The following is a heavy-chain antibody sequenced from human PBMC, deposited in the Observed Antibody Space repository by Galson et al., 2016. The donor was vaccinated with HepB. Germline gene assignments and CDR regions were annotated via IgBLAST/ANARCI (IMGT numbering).Heavy chain of an antibody. CDR3: ARQPLHSYGRSYLDL. CDR2: VYHDDSDA. Sequence: QSGAEVKKPGESLKISCKGSGYSFTGYWIAWVRQTPEKGLEFMGIVYHDDSDARYSPSLQGQVTISVDKSINTAYLQWSSLKASDTAMYYCARQPLHSYGRSYLDLWGQGTLVTVSS. D-gene: IGHD5-18*01. J-gene: IGHJ4*02. CDR1: GYSFTGYW. V-gene: IGHV5-51*01.